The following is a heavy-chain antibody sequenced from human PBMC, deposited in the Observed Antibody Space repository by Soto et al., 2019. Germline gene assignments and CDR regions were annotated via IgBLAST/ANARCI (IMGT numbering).Heavy chain of an antibody. CDR2: IYWDDDK. V-gene: IGHV2-5*02. D-gene: IGHD3-22*01. J-gene: IGHJ5*02. CDR1: GFSLSTSGVG. CDR3: AHGQYDSCWPPGRFDP. Sequence: QITLKESGPPLVKPTQTLTLTCTFSGFSLSTSGVGVGWIRQPPGKALEWLALIYWDDDKRYSPSLKSRLTLPKDTSKNPVGLKKTHMDPVDTATYYRAHGQYDSCWPPGRFDPWGQGTPVTVSS.